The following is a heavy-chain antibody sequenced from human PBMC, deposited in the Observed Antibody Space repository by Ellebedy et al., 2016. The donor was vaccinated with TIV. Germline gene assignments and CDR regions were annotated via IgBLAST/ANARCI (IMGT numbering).Heavy chain of an antibody. V-gene: IGHV3-21*04. D-gene: IGHD3-22*01. Sequence: SMKGRFTISRDNAKNSLYLQMNSLRAEDTAVYYCARGDSSGFFEYWGQGTLVTVSS. J-gene: IGHJ4*02. CDR3: ARGDSSGFFEY.